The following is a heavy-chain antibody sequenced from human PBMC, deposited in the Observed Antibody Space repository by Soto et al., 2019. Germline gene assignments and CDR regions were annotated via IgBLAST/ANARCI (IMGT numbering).Heavy chain of an antibody. Sequence: PGGSLRLSCAASGFTFSSYEMNWVRQAPGKGLEWVSYISSSGSTIYYADSVKGRFTISRDNAKNSLYLQMNSLRAEDTAVYYCARGRGLGNRYGMDVWGQGTTVTVSS. CDR2: ISSSGSTI. D-gene: IGHD3-16*01. J-gene: IGHJ6*02. CDR3: ARGRGLGNRYGMDV. CDR1: GFTFSSYE. V-gene: IGHV3-48*03.